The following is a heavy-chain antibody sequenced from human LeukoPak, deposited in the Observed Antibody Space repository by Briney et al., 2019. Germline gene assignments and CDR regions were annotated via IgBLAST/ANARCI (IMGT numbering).Heavy chain of an antibody. CDR1: GFTFSSYS. J-gene: IGHJ4*02. Sequence: GGSLRLSCAASGFTFSSYSMNWVRQAPGKGLEWVSYISSSSSTIYYADSVRGRFTISRDNAKNSLFLQMNSLRAEDTAVYYCARGPLIAAAGTWWGQGTLVTVSS. CDR3: ARGPLIAAAGTW. V-gene: IGHV3-48*04. D-gene: IGHD6-13*01. CDR2: ISSSSSTI.